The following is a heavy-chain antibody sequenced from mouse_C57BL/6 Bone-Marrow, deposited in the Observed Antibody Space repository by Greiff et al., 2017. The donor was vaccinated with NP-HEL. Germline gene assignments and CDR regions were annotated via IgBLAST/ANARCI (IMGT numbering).Heavy chain of an antibody. D-gene: IGHD3-2*02. J-gene: IGHJ2*01. CDR1: GFTFSDAW. Sequence: EVQLQESGGGLVQPGGSMKLSCAASGFTFSDAWMDWVRQSPEKGLEWVAEIRNKANNHATYYAESVKGRFTISRDDSKSSVYLQMNSLRAEDTGIYYCTTQLRNYFDYWGQGTTLTVSS. CDR2: IRNKANNHAT. V-gene: IGHV6-6*01. CDR3: TTQLRNYFDY.